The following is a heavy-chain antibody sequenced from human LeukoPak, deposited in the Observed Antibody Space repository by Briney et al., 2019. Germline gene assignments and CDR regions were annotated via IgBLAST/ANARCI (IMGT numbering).Heavy chain of an antibody. D-gene: IGHD3-10*01. CDR2: LSGSGVNI. Sequence: GGSLRLSCAASGFTFSSYAMTWVRQAPGKGLEWVSSLSGSGVNIFYADSVKGRFTISRDNSQNTVFLQMNSLRDEDTAVYFCAKAGGYYGSGSPDYFDHWGQGNPVTVSS. CDR1: GFTFSSYA. J-gene: IGHJ4*02. CDR3: AKAGGYYGSGSPDYFDH. V-gene: IGHV3-23*01.